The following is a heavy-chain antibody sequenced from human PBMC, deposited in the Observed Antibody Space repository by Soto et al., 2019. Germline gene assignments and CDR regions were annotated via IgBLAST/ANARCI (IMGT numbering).Heavy chain of an antibody. Sequence: PGGSLRLSCAASGFTFSSYGMHWVRQAPGKGLEWVAVISYDGSNKYYADSVKGRFTISRDNSKNTLYLQMNSLRVEDTAVYYCAKDSGYSSSWYYVHYYGMDVWGQGTTVTVSS. CDR1: GFTFSSYG. CDR3: AKDSGYSSSWYYVHYYGMDV. D-gene: IGHD6-13*01. V-gene: IGHV3-30*18. CDR2: ISYDGSNK. J-gene: IGHJ6*02.